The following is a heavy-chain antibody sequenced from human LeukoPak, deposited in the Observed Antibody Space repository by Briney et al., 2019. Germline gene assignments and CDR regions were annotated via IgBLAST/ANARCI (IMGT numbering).Heavy chain of an antibody. D-gene: IGHD5-18*01. V-gene: IGHV3-21*01. CDR1: GFTFRSYS. J-gene: IGHJ4*02. CDR3: AREAGGSYRISDY. CDR2: ISSSSTYI. Sequence: GGSLRLSCAASGFTFRSYSMDWVRQAPGKGLEWVSSISSSSTYIYYADSVQGRFTISRDNAKKSLYLQMNSLRAEDTAVYYCAREAGGSYRISDYWGQGTLVTVSS.